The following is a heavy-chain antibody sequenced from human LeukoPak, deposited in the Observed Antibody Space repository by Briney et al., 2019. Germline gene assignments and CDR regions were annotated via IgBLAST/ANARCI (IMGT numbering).Heavy chain of an antibody. V-gene: IGHV4-4*07. CDR2: IYTSGST. CDR1: GGSISSYY. CDR3: ARGQSHYDFWSGYYH. D-gene: IGHD3-3*01. J-gene: IGHJ5*02. Sequence: SENLSLTCTVSGGSISSYYWSWIRQPAGKGLEWIGRIYTSGSTNYKPSLKSRVTMSVDTSKNQFSLKLSSVTAADTAVYYCARGQSHYDFWSGYYHWGQGTLVTVSS.